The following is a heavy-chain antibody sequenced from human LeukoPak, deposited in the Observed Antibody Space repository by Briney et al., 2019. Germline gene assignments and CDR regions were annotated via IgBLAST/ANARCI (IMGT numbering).Heavy chain of an antibody. CDR1: GGSIRSYH. D-gene: IGHD1-26*01. V-gene: IGHV4-59*01. Sequence: SETLSLTCTVSGGSIRSYHWSWIRQPPGKGLEWMGYIYYSGRTHYNPSLKSRVTISVDTSKNQFSLKLSSVTAADTTVYYCARDRYSGSYSSDAFDIWGQGTMVTVSS. CDR2: IYYSGRT. CDR3: ARDRYSGSYSSDAFDI. J-gene: IGHJ3*02.